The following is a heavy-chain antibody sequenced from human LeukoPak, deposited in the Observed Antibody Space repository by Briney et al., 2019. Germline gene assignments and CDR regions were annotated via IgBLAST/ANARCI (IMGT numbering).Heavy chain of an antibody. D-gene: IGHD6-19*01. CDR2: INTNTGNP. CDR1: GYTFTNNA. Sequence: ASVKVSCKASGYTFTNNAMHWVRQAPGQGLEWMGWINTNTGNPTYAQGFTGRFVFSLDTSVSTAYLQISSLKAEDTAVYYCARDDVYSSGLYYFDYWGQGTLVTVSS. CDR3: ARDDVYSSGLYYFDY. J-gene: IGHJ4*02. V-gene: IGHV7-4-1*02.